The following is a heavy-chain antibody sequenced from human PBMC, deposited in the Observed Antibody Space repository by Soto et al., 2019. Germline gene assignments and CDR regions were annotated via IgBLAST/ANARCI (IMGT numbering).Heavy chain of an antibody. J-gene: IGHJ3*02. CDR1: GFTFSSYW. CDR3: PRDPARGIAGRSAFDI. D-gene: IGHD6-13*01. CDR2: IKQDGSEK. V-gene: IGHV3-7*01. Sequence: PGGSLSLSCAASGFTFSSYWMSWVRQAPGKGLEWVANIKQDGSEKYYVDSVKGRFTISRDNAKNSLYLQMNSLRAEDTAVYYCPRDPARGIAGRSAFDIWGQGPMV.